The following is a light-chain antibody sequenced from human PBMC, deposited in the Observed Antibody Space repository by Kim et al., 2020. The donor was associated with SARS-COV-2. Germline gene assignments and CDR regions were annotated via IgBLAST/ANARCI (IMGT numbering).Light chain of an antibody. CDR2: DET. V-gene: IGKV3-15*01. Sequence: PWETATLSGRASQTINNRLVWYQQKPGQAPRLLIYDETTRATGVPARFIGSGSETDFTLTISSLQSEDFAVYYCQQSNDWPPLTFGQGTKVDIK. CDR3: QQSNDWPPLT. J-gene: IGKJ1*01. CDR1: QTINNR.